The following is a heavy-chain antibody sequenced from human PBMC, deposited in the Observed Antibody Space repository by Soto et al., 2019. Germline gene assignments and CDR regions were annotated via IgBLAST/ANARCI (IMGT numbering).Heavy chain of an antibody. V-gene: IGHV3-9*01. Sequence: GGSLRLSCAASGFTFDDYAMHWVRQAPGKGLEWVSGISWNSGSIGYADSVKGRFTISRDNAKNSLYLQMNSLRAEDTALYYCAKEAIAASSYYGMDVWGQGTTVTV. CDR1: GFTFDDYA. CDR2: ISWNSGSI. CDR3: AKEAIAASSYYGMDV. D-gene: IGHD6-25*01. J-gene: IGHJ6*02.